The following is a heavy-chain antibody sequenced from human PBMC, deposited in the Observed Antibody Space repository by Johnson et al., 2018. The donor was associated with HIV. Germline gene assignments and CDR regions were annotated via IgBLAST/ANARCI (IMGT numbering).Heavy chain of an antibody. CDR3: AKDTEVVPAITSAFDI. V-gene: IGHV3-30*04. CDR2: ISYDGSNK. J-gene: IGHJ3*02. D-gene: IGHD2-21*02. CDR1: GFTFSSYA. Sequence: QVQLVESGGGVVQPGRSLRLSCAASGFTFSSYAMHWVRQAPGKGLEWVAVISYDGSNKYYADSVKGRFTISRDNAKNSLYLQMKSLRAEDTALYYCAKDTEVVPAITSAFDIWGQGTMVTVSS.